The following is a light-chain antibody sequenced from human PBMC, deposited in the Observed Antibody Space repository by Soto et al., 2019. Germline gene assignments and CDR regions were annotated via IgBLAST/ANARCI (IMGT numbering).Light chain of an antibody. CDR1: QDISNY. Sequence: DLQMTQSPSSLSASVGDRVTITCQASQDISNYLNWYQQKPGKAPKLLIYDAPNLETGVPSRFSGSGSGTDFTFPISSLQPADIATYYCQQYDNLRRYTFGQGTKLEIK. J-gene: IGKJ2*01. V-gene: IGKV1-33*01. CDR3: QQYDNLRRYT. CDR2: DAP.